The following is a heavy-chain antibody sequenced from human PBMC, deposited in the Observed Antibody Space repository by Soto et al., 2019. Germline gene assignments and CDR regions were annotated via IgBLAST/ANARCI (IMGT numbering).Heavy chain of an antibody. J-gene: IGHJ3*02. CDR1: GFTFSSYG. V-gene: IGHV3-33*01. Sequence: QVQLVESGGGVVQPGRSLRLSCAASGFTFSSYGMHWVRQAPGKGLEWVAVIWYDGSNKYYADSVKGRFTISGDNSKNTLYLQRNSVRAEDTAVYYCAREKWFGELFRHDAFDIWGQGTMVTVSS. D-gene: IGHD3-10*01. CDR3: AREKWFGELFRHDAFDI. CDR2: IWYDGSNK.